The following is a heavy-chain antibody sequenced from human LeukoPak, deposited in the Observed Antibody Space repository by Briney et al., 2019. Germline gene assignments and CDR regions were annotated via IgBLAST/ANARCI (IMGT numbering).Heavy chain of an antibody. Sequence: RAGGSLRLSCAGSGFTFNNYEMNWVRQAPGKGLEWVSSISSSSNHIYYADSVKGRFTISRDNAKNSLYLQMNSLRVEDTAVYYCAGPFGEPFWGKGTTVTVSS. V-gene: IGHV3-21*01. CDR3: AGPFGEPF. J-gene: IGHJ6*04. CDR2: ISSSSNHI. CDR1: GFTFNNYE. D-gene: IGHD3-10*01.